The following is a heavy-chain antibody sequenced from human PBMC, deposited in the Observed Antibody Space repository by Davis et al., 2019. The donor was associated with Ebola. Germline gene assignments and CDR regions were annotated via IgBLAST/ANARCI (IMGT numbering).Heavy chain of an antibody. CDR3: ARIEYSKKLRAFDI. J-gene: IGHJ3*02. Sequence: GESLKISCAASGFTFSSYWMHWVRQAPGKGLVWVSRINSDGSSTSYADSVKGRFTIFRDNAKNSLYLQMNSLRAEDTAVYYCARIEYSKKLRAFDIWGQGTMVTVSS. CDR1: GFTFSSYW. CDR2: INSDGSST. V-gene: IGHV3-74*01. D-gene: IGHD6-6*01.